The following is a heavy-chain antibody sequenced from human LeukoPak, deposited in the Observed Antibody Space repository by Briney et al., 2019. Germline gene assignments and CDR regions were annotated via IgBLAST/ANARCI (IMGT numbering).Heavy chain of an antibody. D-gene: IGHD4/OR15-4a*01. J-gene: IGHJ4*02. CDR3: AKLAYGANFFDY. Sequence: GASVKVSCKASGYTFTRYGITWVRQAPGQGLEWMGWISVYNGNTNYAQKLQGRVTMTTETSTSTAYMELRSLRSDDTAIYYCAKLAYGANFFDYWGQGTLVTVSS. CDR1: GYTFTRYG. CDR2: ISVYNGNT. V-gene: IGHV1-18*01.